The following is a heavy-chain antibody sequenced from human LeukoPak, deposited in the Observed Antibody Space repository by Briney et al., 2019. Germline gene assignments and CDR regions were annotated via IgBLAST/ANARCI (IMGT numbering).Heavy chain of an antibody. CDR1: GFTFSTYG. CDR3: ARELAA. Sequence: GGSLRLSCAASGFTFSTYGMHWVRQAPGKGLEWVAFIRYDGINEYYADSVKGRFTISRDNSKNTLYLQMNSLRGDDTAIYYCARELAAWGQGTLVTVSS. CDR2: IRYDGINE. J-gene: IGHJ4*02. V-gene: IGHV3-30*02. D-gene: IGHD6-13*01.